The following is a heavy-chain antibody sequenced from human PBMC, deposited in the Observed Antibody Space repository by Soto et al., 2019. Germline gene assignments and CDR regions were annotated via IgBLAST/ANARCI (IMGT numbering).Heavy chain of an antibody. CDR3: AKPPPFWSGYYRYFDY. D-gene: IGHD3-3*01. J-gene: IGHJ4*02. CDR2: ISGSGGST. CDR1: GFTFSSYA. Sequence: PVASLRLSCSTSGFTFSSYAMSWVRQAPGKGLEWVSAISGSGGSTYYAESVKGRFTISRDNSKNTLYLQMNSLRAEDTAVYYCAKPPPFWSGYYRYFDYWGQG. V-gene: IGHV3-23*01.